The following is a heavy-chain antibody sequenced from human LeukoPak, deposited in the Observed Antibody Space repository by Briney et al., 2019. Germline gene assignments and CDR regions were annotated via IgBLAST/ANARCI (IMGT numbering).Heavy chain of an antibody. CDR1: GFTFSSYA. D-gene: IGHD3-22*01. CDR2: ISYDGSNK. J-gene: IGHJ4*02. CDR3: ARARGYDSSGYYYYFDY. V-gene: IGHV3-30*15. Sequence: GGSLRLSCAASGFTFSSYAMHWVRQAPGKGLEWVAVISYDGSNKYYADSVKGRFTISRDNSKNTLYLQMGSLRAEDMAVYYCARARGYDSSGYYYYFDYWGQGTLVTVSS.